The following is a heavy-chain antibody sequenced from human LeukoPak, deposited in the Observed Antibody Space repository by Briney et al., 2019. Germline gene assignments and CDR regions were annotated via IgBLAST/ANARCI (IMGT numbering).Heavy chain of an antibody. D-gene: IGHD4/OR15-4a*01. V-gene: IGHV4-4*07. J-gene: IGHJ6*02. Sequence: SETLSLTCTVSGGSISSYYWSWIRQPAGKGLEWIGRIYSTGSTNYNPSLKSRVTMSVDTSKNQFSLRLRSVTAADTAVYYCAREDPQTRVPEGMDVWGQGTTVTVSS. CDR1: GGSISSYY. CDR3: AREDPQTRVPEGMDV. CDR2: IYSTGST.